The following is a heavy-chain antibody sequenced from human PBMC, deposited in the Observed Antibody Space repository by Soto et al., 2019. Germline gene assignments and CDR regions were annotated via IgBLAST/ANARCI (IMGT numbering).Heavy chain of an antibody. Sequence: SVTVSCQASGGTFSSYTISLVRQAPGQGLEWMGRIIPILGIANYAQKFQGRVTITADKSTSTAYMELSSLRSEDTAVYYCARSAKDAYGYSSSWPDYWGQGTLVTVSS. CDR1: GGTFSSYT. CDR3: ARSAKDAYGYSSSWPDY. D-gene: IGHD6-13*01. J-gene: IGHJ4*02. CDR2: IIPILGIA. V-gene: IGHV1-69*02.